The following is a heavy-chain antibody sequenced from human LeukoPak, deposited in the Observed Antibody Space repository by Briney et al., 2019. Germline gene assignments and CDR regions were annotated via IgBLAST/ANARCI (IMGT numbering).Heavy chain of an antibody. V-gene: IGHV4-59*08. CDR3: ASVTIFGVVTPYYYYGMDV. CDR2: IHYSGST. J-gene: IGHJ6*02. Sequence: PSETLSLTCTVSGGSIRSYYWSWIRQPPGKGLEWIGYIHYSGSTYYNPSLKSRVTISVDTSKNQFSLKLSSVTAADTAVYYCASVTIFGVVTPYYYYGMDVWGQGTTVTVSS. CDR1: GGSIRSYY. D-gene: IGHD3-3*01.